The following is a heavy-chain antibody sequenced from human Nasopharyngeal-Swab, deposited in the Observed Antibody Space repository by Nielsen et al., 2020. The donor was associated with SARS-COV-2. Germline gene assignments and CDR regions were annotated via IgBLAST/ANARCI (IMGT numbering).Heavy chain of an antibody. J-gene: IGHJ4*02. Sequence: RQAPGKGLEWIGEINHSGSTNYNPSLKSRVTISEDTAKNQFSLKLSSVTAADTAVYYCARGIRPGPRATRGRYFDYWGQGTLVTVSS. V-gene: IGHV4-34*01. D-gene: IGHD1-26*01. CDR2: INHSGST. CDR3: ARGIRPGPRATRGRYFDY.